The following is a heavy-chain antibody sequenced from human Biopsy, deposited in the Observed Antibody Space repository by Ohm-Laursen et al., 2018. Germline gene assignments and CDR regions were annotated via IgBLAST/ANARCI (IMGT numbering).Heavy chain of an antibody. V-gene: IGHV1-8*01. CDR1: GYSFSTYD. CDR2: MIPSSGKT. J-gene: IGHJ5*02. Sequence: SVKVSCKASGYSFSTYDVNWVRQARGQGLEWMGWMIPSSGKTGYAQRFQGEVTLTMNTSISTAYMELSGLRSEDTAVYFCAGGYSRRVSSFEASIYWFDAWGQGTLVTVSS. D-gene: IGHD6-6*01. CDR3: AGGYSRRVSSFEASIYWFDA.